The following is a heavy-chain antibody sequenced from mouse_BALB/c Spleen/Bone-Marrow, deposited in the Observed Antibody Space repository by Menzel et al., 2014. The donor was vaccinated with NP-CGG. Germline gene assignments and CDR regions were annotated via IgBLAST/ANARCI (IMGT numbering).Heavy chain of an antibody. J-gene: IGHJ3*01. CDR3: ARDSSGYVRFAY. D-gene: IGHD3-1*01. Sequence: EVQGVESGGGLVQPGGSLRLSCAASGFTFTDYYMSWVRQPPGKALEWLGFIRDKANGYTTEYSASVKGRFTISRDSSQSILYLQMNTLRAEDSATYYCARDSSGYVRFAYWGQGTLVTVSA. V-gene: IGHV7-3*02. CDR1: GFTFTDYY. CDR2: IRDKANGYTT.